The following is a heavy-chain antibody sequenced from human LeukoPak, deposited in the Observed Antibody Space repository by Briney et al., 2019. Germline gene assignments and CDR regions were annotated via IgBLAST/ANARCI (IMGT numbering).Heavy chain of an antibody. D-gene: IGHD3-22*01. CDR1: GFTSSSYA. CDR3: ARDVGHYYDSSGYRAVY. V-gene: IGHV3-30-3*01. Sequence: GGSLRLSCAASGFTSSSYAMHWVRQAPGKGLEWVAVISYDGSNKYYADSVKGRFTISRDNSKNTLYLQMNSLRAEDTAVYYCARDVGHYYDSSGYRAVYWGQGTLVTVSS. CDR2: ISYDGSNK. J-gene: IGHJ4*02.